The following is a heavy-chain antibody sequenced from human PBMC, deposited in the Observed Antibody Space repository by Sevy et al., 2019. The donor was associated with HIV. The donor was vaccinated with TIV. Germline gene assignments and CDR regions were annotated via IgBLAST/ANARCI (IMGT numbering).Heavy chain of an antibody. CDR3: AREILSRGIRGVIGT. Sequence: KQSQTLSLTCDISRDSVTSSNAAWNWIRQSPSRGLEWLGKTYFRSKWFHDYADSVKSRITINPDTSKNQFSLQLKSVTPEDTAVYYCAREILSRGIRGVIGTWGQGTLVTVSS. J-gene: IGHJ5*02. V-gene: IGHV6-1*01. CDR2: TYFRSKWFH. D-gene: IGHD3-10*01. CDR1: RDSVTSSNAA.